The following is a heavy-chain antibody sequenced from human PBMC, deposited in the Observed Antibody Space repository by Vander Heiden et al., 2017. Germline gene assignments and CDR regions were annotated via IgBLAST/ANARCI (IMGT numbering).Heavy chain of an antibody. Sequence: EVQLVESGGGLVQPGGSLRLSCAASGFTFSRYWMHWVRQAPGKGLVWVSRINSDGSSTSYADSVKGRFTISRDNAKNTLYLQMNSLRAEDTAVYYCARNEAGYYYYYGMDVWGQGTTVTVSS. V-gene: IGHV3-74*01. CDR2: INSDGSST. D-gene: IGHD6-13*01. CDR3: ARNEAGYYYYYGMDV. CDR1: GFTFSRYW. J-gene: IGHJ6*02.